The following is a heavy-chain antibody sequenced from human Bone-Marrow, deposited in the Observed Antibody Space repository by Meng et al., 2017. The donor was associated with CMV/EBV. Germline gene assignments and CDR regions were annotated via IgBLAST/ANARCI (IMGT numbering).Heavy chain of an antibody. CDR3: ARTSGERYFDWLSS. Sequence: GESLKISCAVSGFTFSSYWMHWVRQAPGKGLVWVSRINSDGSSTSYADSVKGRFTISRGNAKNTLYLQMNSLRAEDAAVYYCARTSGERYFDWLSSWGQGTLVTVSS. J-gene: IGHJ5*01. V-gene: IGHV3-74*01. D-gene: IGHD3-9*01. CDR1: GFTFSSYW. CDR2: INSDGSST.